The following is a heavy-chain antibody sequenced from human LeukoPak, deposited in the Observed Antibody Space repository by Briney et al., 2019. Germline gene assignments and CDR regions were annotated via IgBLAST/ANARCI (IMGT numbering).Heavy chain of an antibody. CDR2: INPNSGGT. D-gene: IGHD6-13*01. V-gene: IGHV1-2*02. CDR1: GGTFSSYA. J-gene: IGHJ4*02. Sequence: ASVKVSCKASGGTFSSYAISWVRQAPGQGLEWMGWINPNSGGTNYAQKFQGRVTMTRDTSISTAYMELSRLRSDDTAVYYCAPAGSSSWPPLYFDYWGQGTLVTVSS. CDR3: APAGSSSWPPLYFDY.